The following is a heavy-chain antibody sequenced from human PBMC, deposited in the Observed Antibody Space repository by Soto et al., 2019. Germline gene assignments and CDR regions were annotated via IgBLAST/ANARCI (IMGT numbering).Heavy chain of an antibody. CDR2: ISAYNGNT. J-gene: IGHJ4*02. V-gene: IGHV1-18*01. D-gene: IGHD3-16*01. CDR3: GGGGDPIGH. CDR1: GYTFTNFG. Sequence: QVQLVQSGAEVKKPGASVKVSCKASGYTFTNFGISWVRQAPGQGLEWMGWISAYNGNTNYAQKLPGRVTMTQSTTTNTAYMEGKGLGFCRPGVFYCGGGGDPIGHWGQGTLVTVSS.